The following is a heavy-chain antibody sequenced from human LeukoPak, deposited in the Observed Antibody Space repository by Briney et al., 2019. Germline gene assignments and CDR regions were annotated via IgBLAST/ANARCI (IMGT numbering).Heavy chain of an antibody. CDR1: GFTFSSYA. Sequence: GSLRLSCAASGFTFSSYAMSWVRQAPGKGLEWVSAISGSGGSTYYADSVKGRFTISRDNSKNSLYLQMNSLRAEDTAVYYCARDRWYYYGSGGYGMDVWGQGTTVTVSS. V-gene: IGHV3-23*01. J-gene: IGHJ6*02. CDR3: ARDRWYYYGSGGYGMDV. CDR2: ISGSGGST. D-gene: IGHD3-10*01.